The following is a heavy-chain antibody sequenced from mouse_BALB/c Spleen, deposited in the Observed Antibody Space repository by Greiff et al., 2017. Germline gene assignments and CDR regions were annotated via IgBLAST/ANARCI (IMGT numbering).Heavy chain of an antibody. CDR2: IYWDDDK. V-gene: IGHV8-12*01. J-gene: IGHJ2*01. Sequence: QVTLKESGPGILQPSQTLSLTCSFSGFSLSTSGMGVSWIRQPSGKGLEWLAHIYWDDDKRYNPSLKSRLTISKDTSSNQVFLKITSVDTADTATYYCARRKYYGYGEDYWGQGTTLTVSS. CDR1: GFSLSTSGMG. CDR3: ARRKYYGYGEDY. D-gene: IGHD2-2*01.